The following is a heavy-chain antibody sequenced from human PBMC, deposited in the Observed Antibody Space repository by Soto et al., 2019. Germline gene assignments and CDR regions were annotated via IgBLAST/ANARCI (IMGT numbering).Heavy chain of an antibody. CDR2: ISAYNGNT. CDR1: GYTFTSYG. D-gene: IGHD3-22*01. V-gene: IGHV1-18*01. Sequence: QVQLVQSGAEVKKPGASVKVSCKASGYTFTSYGISWVRQAPGQGLEWMGWISAYNGNTNYAQKLQGRDTMTTDTSTSTAYIELSSLRSDDTAVYYCARYLPYYYDREPCDYWGQGTLVTVSS. CDR3: ARYLPYYYDREPCDY. J-gene: IGHJ4*02.